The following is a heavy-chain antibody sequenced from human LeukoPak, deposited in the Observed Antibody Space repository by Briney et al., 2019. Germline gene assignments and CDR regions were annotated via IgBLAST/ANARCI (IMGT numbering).Heavy chain of an antibody. D-gene: IGHD2-15*01. V-gene: IGHV1-69*13. Sequence: SVKVSCKASGGTFSSYAISWVRQAPGQGLEWMGGIIPIFGTADYAQKFQGRVTITADESTSTAYMELSSLRSEDTAVYCCARDCSGGSCYPSWGQGTLVTVSS. CDR1: GGTFSSYA. J-gene: IGHJ5*02. CDR2: IIPIFGTA. CDR3: ARDCSGGSCYPS.